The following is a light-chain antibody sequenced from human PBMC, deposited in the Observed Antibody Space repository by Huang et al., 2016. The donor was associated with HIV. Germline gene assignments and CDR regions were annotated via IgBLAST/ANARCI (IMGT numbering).Light chain of an antibody. CDR3: QQYDKLPQT. Sequence: DIQMTQSPSFLSASVGDRVTITCQASHDISNHLNWYQQKPGRAPKLLIYDTSSLKAGVPSRFSGSASGTDFTVTISRLRPEDFATYYCQQYDKLPQTFGQGTNLEIK. J-gene: IGKJ2*01. CDR1: HDISNH. CDR2: DTS. V-gene: IGKV1-33*01.